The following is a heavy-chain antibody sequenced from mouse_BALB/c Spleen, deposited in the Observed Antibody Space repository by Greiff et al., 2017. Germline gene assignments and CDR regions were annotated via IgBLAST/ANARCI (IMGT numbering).Heavy chain of an antibody. CDR2: IDPANGNT. Sequence: EVQLQQSGAELVKPGASVKLSCTASGFNIKDTYMHWVKQRPEQGLEWIGRIDPANGNTKYDPKFQGKATITADTSSNTAYLQLSSLTSEDTAVYYYAGGGVTAATAFDYWGQGTTLTVSS. V-gene: IGHV14-3*02. J-gene: IGHJ2*01. D-gene: IGHD1-2*01. CDR1: GFNIKDTY. CDR3: AGGGVTAATAFDY.